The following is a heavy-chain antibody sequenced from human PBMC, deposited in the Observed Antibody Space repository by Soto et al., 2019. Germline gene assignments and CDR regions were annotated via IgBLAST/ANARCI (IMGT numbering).Heavy chain of an antibody. CDR3: ARDHYGGNSVSTPSHY. D-gene: IGHD4-17*01. J-gene: IGHJ4*02. CDR2: ISAYNGNT. CDR1: GYTFTSYG. Sequence: ASVKVSCKASGYTFTSYGISWVRQAPGQGLEWMGWISAYNGNTNYAQKLQGRVAMTTDTSTSTAYMELRSLRSDDTAVYYCARDHYGGNSVSTPSHYWGQGTLVTVSS. V-gene: IGHV1-18*01.